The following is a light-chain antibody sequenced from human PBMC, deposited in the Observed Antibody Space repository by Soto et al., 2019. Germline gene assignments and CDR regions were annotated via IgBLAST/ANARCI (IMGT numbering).Light chain of an antibody. CDR2: KAS. CDR3: QQYNSYSPLS. V-gene: IGKV1-5*03. CDR1: QTITNR. Sequence: DVQMTQSPSTLSASVGDRVTITCRASQTITNRLAWYQQKAGKAPKLLIYKASSLETGVPSRFSSSGSETEFPLTISSLQPDDFATYYCQQYNSYSPLSFGGGTQVEIK. J-gene: IGKJ4*01.